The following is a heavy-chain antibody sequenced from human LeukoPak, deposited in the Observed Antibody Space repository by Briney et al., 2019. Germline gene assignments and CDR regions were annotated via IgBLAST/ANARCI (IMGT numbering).Heavy chain of an antibody. V-gene: IGHV4-61*02. Sequence: SETLSLTCTVSGVSISGGSYYWSWIRQPAGKGLEWIGRICTSGSTNYNPSLKSRVTISVDTSKNQFSLKLSSVTAADTAVYYCARVMGGFTIDYWGQGTLFTVSS. J-gene: IGHJ4*02. CDR1: GVSISGGSYY. D-gene: IGHD3-10*01. CDR3: ARVMGGFTIDY. CDR2: ICTSGST.